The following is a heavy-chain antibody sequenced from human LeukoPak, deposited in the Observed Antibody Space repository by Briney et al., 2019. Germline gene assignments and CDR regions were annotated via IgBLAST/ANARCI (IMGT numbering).Heavy chain of an antibody. D-gene: IGHD6-13*01. CDR1: GFTFSSYG. J-gene: IGHJ3*02. V-gene: IGHV3-30*03. Sequence: PGGSLRLSCAASGFTFSSYGMHWVRQAPGKGLEWVAVISYDGSNKYYADSVKGRFTISRDNSKNTLYLQMNSLRAEDTAVYYCALIAAAQGGDAFDIWGQGTMVTVSS. CDR3: ALIAAAQGGDAFDI. CDR2: ISYDGSNK.